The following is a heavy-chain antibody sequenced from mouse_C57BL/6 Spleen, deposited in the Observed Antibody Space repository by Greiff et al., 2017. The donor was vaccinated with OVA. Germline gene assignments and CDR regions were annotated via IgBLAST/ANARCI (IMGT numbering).Heavy chain of an antibody. V-gene: IGHV1-81*01. CDR3: ARWLTGTDYYAMDY. D-gene: IGHD4-1*01. CDR2: IYPRSGNT. Sequence: VQLQQSGAELARPGASVKLSCKASGYTFTSYGISWVKQRTGQGLEWIGEIYPRSGNTYYNEKFKGKATLTADKSSSTAYMELRSLTSEDSAVYFCARWLTGTDYYAMDYWGQGTSVTVSS. CDR1: GYTFTSYG. J-gene: IGHJ4*01.